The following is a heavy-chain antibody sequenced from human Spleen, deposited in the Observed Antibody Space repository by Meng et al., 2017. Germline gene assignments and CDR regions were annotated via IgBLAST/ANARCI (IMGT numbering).Heavy chain of an antibody. CDR3: VRSSGWVKTGFDP. D-gene: IGHD6-19*01. CDR2: IGHSGFT. V-gene: IGHV4-39*01. J-gene: IGHJ5*02. Sequence: QPQLQESGPGLVNPVEALSLPCSVSGGSISTSGYYWGWIRQPPGKGLEWIGSIGHSGFTYYTPSLKSRVTVSIDTSRNQFSLWLTSVTAADTAVYYCVRSSGWVKTGFDPWGQGTLVTSPQ. CDR1: GGSISTSGYY.